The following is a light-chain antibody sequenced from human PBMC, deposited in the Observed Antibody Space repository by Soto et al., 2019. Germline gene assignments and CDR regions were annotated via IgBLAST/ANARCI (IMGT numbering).Light chain of an antibody. CDR1: QSLLHSNGYNY. CDR3: MQALQTPIFT. Sequence: DIVMTQSPLSLPVTPGEPASISCRSSQSLLHSNGYNYLDWYLQKPGQSPQLLIYLGSNRASGVPDRFSGSGSGTDFTLKSSRVEAEDVGVYYCMQALQTPIFTFGPGTKWISN. CDR2: LGS. V-gene: IGKV2-28*01. J-gene: IGKJ3*01.